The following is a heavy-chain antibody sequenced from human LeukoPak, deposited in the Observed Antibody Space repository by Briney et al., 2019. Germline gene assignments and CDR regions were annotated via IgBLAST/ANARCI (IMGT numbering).Heavy chain of an antibody. CDR1: GGPISGYY. J-gene: IGHJ4*02. CDR3: ARYYCPDGTCRGFDY. Sequence: SETLSLTCTVSGGPISGYYWSWIRQPPGKGLEWIGYIYSSGSINCNPSLKSRVTISVDTSKNQFSLKLSSVTAADTAVYYCARYYCPDGTCRGFDYWGQGTLVTVSS. CDR2: IYSSGSI. D-gene: IGHD2-15*01. V-gene: IGHV4-59*01.